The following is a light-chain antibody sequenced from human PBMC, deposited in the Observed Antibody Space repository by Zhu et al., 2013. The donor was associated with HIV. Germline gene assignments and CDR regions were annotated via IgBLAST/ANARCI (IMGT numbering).Light chain of an antibody. CDR3: QQYNSPSFT. Sequence: DIQMTQSPSSLSASVGDRVTITCRASQSISNYLNWYQQKPGKAPKLLIYAASRLQSGVPSRFSGSGSGTDSTLTISSLQPDDFATYYCQQYNSPSFTFGPGTKVDIK. CDR1: QSISNY. V-gene: IGKV1-39*01. J-gene: IGKJ3*01. CDR2: AAS.